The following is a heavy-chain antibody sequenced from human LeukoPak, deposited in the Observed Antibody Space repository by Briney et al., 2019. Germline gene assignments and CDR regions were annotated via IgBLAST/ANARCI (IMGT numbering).Heavy chain of an antibody. Sequence: SAKDSCKASGYTSTGYYMHRVRHTPEQRVEWMGWINPILGIANYAQKFQGRVTITADESTSTAYMELSSLRSEDTAVYYCAVGYCSSTSCSAGFDYWGQGALVTVSS. J-gene: IGHJ4*02. CDR3: AVGYCSSTSCSAGFDY. CDR1: GYTSTGYY. V-gene: IGHV1-69*02. CDR2: INPILGIA. D-gene: IGHD2-2*01.